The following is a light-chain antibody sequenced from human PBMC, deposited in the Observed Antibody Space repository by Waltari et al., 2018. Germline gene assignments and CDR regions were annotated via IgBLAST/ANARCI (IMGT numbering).Light chain of an antibody. J-gene: IGKJ1*01. V-gene: IGKV3-20*01. CDR1: QSIGRY. CDR2: GAS. Sequence: EVVLTQSPGTLSLSPGETATLSCRASQSIGRYLVWYQQKSGQAPRLLIYGASTRATGIPDRFRGSGSGTDFSLTISRLEAEDFEVYYCQNHERLPATFGQGTKVEMK. CDR3: QNHERLPAT.